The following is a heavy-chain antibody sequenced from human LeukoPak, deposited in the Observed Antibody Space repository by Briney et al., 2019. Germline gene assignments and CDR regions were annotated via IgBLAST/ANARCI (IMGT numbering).Heavy chain of an antibody. CDR2: IYYSGST. Sequence: SETLSLTCAVYGGSFSGYYWSWIRQPPGKGLEWSGYIYYSGSTYYNPSLKSRVTISVDTSKNQFSLKLSSVTAADTAVYYCARESVYDFWSGGGFDPWGQGTLVTVSS. D-gene: IGHD3-3*01. J-gene: IGHJ5*02. V-gene: IGHV4-30-4*08. CDR3: ARESVYDFWSGGGFDP. CDR1: GGSFSGYY.